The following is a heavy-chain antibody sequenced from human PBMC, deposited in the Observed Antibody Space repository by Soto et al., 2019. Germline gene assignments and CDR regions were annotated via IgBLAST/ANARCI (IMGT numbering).Heavy chain of an antibody. D-gene: IGHD1-26*01. J-gene: IGHJ3*02. CDR1: GGSISNYY. CDR2: IYYSGST. CDR3: ARVALGTRVYFAAFDI. V-gene: IGHV4-59*01. Sequence: SETLSLTCTVSGGSISNYYWSWIRQPPGKGLEWIGYIYYSGSTNYNPSLKSRVTISVDTSKNQFSLKLSSVTAADTAVYYCARVALGTRVYFAAFDIWGQGTMVTVSS.